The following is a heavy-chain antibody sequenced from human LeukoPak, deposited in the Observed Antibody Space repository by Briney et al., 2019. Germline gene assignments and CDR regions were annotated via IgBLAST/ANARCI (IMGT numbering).Heavy chain of an antibody. D-gene: IGHD3-10*01. Sequence: PSETLSLTCTVSGGSLTGYYWSWIRQAPGKGLEWIGSIYHSGPTYYNPSLKSRVTMSVDTSKNQFSLRLSSVTAADTAMYYCARSHRMGSPLAGEVDPWGQGTLVTVSS. V-gene: IGHV4-38-2*02. CDR2: IYHSGPT. CDR3: ARSHRMGSPLAGEVDP. CDR1: GGSLTGYY. J-gene: IGHJ5*02.